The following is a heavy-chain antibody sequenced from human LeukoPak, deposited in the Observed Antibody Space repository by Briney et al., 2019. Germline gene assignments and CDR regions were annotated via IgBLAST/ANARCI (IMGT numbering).Heavy chain of an antibody. CDR2: ISAYNGNT. D-gene: IGHD3-10*01. CDR1: GYTFTSYG. V-gene: IGHV1-18*01. J-gene: IGHJ3*02. Sequence: ASVKVSCKASGYTFTSYGISWVRQAPGQGLEWMGWISAYNGNTNYAQKLQGRVTMTTDTSTSTAYMELRSLRSDDTAVYYCARGITMVRGADDAFDIWGQGTMVTVSS. CDR3: ARGITMVRGADDAFDI.